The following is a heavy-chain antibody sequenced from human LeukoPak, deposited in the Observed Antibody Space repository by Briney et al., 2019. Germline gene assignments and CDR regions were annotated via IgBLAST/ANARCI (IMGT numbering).Heavy chain of an antibody. J-gene: IGHJ4*02. D-gene: IGHD2-8*01. Sequence: PGGSLRLSCAASGFTFSTYEMNWVRQAPGKGLEWVSYITTSGNSIYYADSVKGRFTISRDNTKNSLYLQMNSLRAEDTAVYYCARGRSVSYYFDYWDQGTLVTVSS. CDR3: ARGRSVSYYFDY. CDR1: GFTFSTYE. V-gene: IGHV3-48*03. CDR2: ITTSGNSI.